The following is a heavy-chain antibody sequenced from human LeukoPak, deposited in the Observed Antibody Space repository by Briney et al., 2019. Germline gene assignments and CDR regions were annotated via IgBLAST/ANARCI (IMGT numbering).Heavy chain of an antibody. CDR3: AREGYSYGIDY. Sequence: PSETLSLTCTVSGGSISSYYWSWIRQPPGKGLEWIAYIYYSGSTNYNPSLKSRVTISVDTSKNQFSLKLSSVTAADTAVYYCAREGYSYGIDYWGQGTLVTVSS. V-gene: IGHV4-59*12. D-gene: IGHD5-18*01. CDR1: GGSISSYY. J-gene: IGHJ4*02. CDR2: IYYSGST.